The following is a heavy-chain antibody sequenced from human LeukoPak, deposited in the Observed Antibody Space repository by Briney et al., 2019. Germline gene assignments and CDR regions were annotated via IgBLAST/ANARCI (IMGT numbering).Heavy chain of an antibody. Sequence: GGSLRLSCSASGFTFSSYRLNWVRQAPGKGLEWVSSISTSSSYIYYADSVKGRFTISRDNAKNSLYLQMNSLRAEDTAVYYCARPGYSYGTDYWGQGTLVTVSS. V-gene: IGHV3-21*01. J-gene: IGHJ4*02. D-gene: IGHD5-18*01. CDR2: ISTSSSYI. CDR3: ARPGYSYGTDY. CDR1: GFTFSSYR.